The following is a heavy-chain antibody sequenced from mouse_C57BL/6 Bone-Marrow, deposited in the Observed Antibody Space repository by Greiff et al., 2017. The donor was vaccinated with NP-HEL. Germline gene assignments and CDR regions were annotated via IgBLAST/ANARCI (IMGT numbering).Heavy chain of an antibody. D-gene: IGHD2-1*01. Sequence: EVQRVESGGGLVKPGGSLKLSCAASGFTFSSYAMSWVRQTPEKRLEWVATISDGGSYTYYPDNVKGRFTISRDNAKNNLYLQMSHLKSEDTAMYYCAREFRNHYFDYWGQGTTLTVSS. CDR3: AREFRNHYFDY. CDR1: GFTFSSYA. J-gene: IGHJ2*01. CDR2: ISDGGSYT. V-gene: IGHV5-4*01.